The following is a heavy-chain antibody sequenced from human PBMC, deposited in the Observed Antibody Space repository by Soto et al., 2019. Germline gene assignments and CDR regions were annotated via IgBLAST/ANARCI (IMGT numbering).Heavy chain of an antibody. CDR1: GFTFSSYG. V-gene: IGHV3-30*18. J-gene: IGHJ6*02. CDR2: ISYDGSNK. Sequence: PGGSLRLSCAASGFTFSSYGMHWVRQAPGKGLEWVAVISYDGSNKYYADSVKGRFTISRDNSKNTLYLQMNSLRAEDTAVYYCAKDRGGYYYDSSGSRYYYGMDVWGQGTTVTVSS. D-gene: IGHD3-22*01. CDR3: AKDRGGYYYDSSGSRYYYGMDV.